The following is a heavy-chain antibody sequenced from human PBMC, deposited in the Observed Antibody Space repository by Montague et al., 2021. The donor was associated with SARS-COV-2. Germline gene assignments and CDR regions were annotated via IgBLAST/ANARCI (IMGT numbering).Heavy chain of an antibody. Sequence: SETLSLTCTVSGDSITSIIHYWGWIRQPPGKGLEWIASIFYTGTIYYNPSLKSRVTMSLDTPKSQFSLNLTSVTAADTAVYFCARHPTTVTTFHWGQGSLVTVSS. J-gene: IGHJ4*02. V-gene: IGHV4-39*01. CDR1: GDSITSIIHY. CDR2: IFYTGTI. CDR3: ARHPTTVTTFH. D-gene: IGHD4-17*01.